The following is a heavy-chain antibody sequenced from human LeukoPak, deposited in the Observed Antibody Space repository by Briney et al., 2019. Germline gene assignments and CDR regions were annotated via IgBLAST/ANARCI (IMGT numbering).Heavy chain of an antibody. CDR2: ISWNSGSI. D-gene: IGHD3-10*01. CDR3: AKDGDRNGMDV. Sequence: GGSLRLSCAASGFTFDDYAMHWVRQAPGKGLEWVSGISWNSGSIGYADSVKGRFTISRDNAKNSLYLQMNSLRAEDTALYYCAKDGDRNGMDVWGQGTTVIVSS. J-gene: IGHJ6*02. V-gene: IGHV3-9*01. CDR1: GFTFDDYA.